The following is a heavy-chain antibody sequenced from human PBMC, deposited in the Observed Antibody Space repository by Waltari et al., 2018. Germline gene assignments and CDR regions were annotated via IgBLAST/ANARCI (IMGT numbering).Heavy chain of an antibody. D-gene: IGHD1-1*01. J-gene: IGHJ3*01. V-gene: IGHV1-8*01. CDR1: GYTFISYD. CDR3: ARGDNWNDRLDF. Sequence: QVPLVQSGAEVKKPGASVRVSCKASGYTFISYDINWVRQAPGQGLDWMGWINPNTGAARFAQNFQDRVTMTRSTSETTAYMEISDLTSHDTAVYYCARGDNWNDRLDFWGQGTKVTVSS. CDR2: INPNTGAA.